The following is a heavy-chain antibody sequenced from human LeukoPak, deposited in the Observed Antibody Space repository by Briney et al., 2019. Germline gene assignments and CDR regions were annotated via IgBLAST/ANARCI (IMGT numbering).Heavy chain of an antibody. Sequence: SVKVPCKVSGGTFSSYAISWVRQAPGQGLEWMGGIIPIFGTANYAQKFQGRVTITADESTSTAYMELSSLRSEDTAVYYCARGLVESHDYGGKGEEVFDYWGQGTLVTVSS. J-gene: IGHJ4*02. CDR3: ARGLVESHDYGGKGEEVFDY. CDR1: GGTFSSYA. V-gene: IGHV1-69*13. CDR2: IIPIFGTA. D-gene: IGHD4-23*01.